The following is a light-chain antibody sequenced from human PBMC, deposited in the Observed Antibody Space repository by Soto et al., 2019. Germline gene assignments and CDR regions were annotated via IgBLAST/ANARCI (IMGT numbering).Light chain of an antibody. CDR3: QHYGSSLSIT. J-gene: IGKJ5*01. Sequence: EIVLTQSPGTLSLSPGERATISCGARQSISSNYLAWYQQKPGQAPRLLIYGVSSRATGIPDRFSGSGSGTDFTLTISRLEPEDFSVYYCQHYGSSLSITFGQGTRLEIK. CDR2: GVS. V-gene: IGKV3-20*01. CDR1: QSISSNY.